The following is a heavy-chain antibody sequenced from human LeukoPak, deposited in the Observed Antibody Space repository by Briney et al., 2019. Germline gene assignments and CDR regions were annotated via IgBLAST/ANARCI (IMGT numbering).Heavy chain of an antibody. J-gene: IGHJ5*02. D-gene: IGHD2-8*01. CDR3: ARDVRGP. CDR2: IWYDGSNK. V-gene: IGHV3-33*08. Sequence: GRSLRLFCAASRFTFSSYRMHGVPQAPDRGLAWVAVIWYDGSNKYYADSVKGRFTISRDNSKNTMYLQMNSLRAEDTAVYYCARDVRGPWGQGTLVTVSS. CDR1: RFTFSSYR.